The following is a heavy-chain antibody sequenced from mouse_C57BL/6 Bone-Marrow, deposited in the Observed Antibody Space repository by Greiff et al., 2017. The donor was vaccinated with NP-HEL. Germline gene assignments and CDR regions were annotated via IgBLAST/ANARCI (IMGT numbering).Heavy chain of an antibody. V-gene: IGHV1-81*01. CDR1: GYTFTSYG. CDR2: IYPRSGNT. J-gene: IGHJ1*03. CDR3: ALRYFDV. Sequence: QVQLQQSGAELARPGASVKLSCKASGYTFTSYGISWVKQGTGQGLEWIGEIYPRSGNTYYNEKFKGKATLTADKSSSTAYMELRSLTSEDSAVYFCALRYFDVWGTGTTVTVSS.